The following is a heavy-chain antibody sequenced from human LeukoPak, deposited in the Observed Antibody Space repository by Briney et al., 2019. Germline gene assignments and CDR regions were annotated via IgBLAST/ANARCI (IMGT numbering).Heavy chain of an antibody. CDR1: VESFSGYF. V-gene: IGHV4-34*01. CDR3: ASRPFLWGFAY. D-gene: IGHD3-16*01. Sequence: SETLSLTCAVYVESFSGYFWTWIRQTPGKGLEWIGEINHSGSTNYNPSLKSRVTISVDTSKNQFSLNLSSVTAADTAVYYCASRPFLWGFAYWGQGTLVTVSS. CDR2: INHSGST. J-gene: IGHJ4*02.